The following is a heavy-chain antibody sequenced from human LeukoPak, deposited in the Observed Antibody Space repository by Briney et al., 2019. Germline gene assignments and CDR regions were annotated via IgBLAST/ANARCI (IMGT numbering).Heavy chain of an antibody. CDR2: IYYSGST. J-gene: IGHJ4*02. D-gene: IGHD3-22*01. CDR1: GDSISSSRSY. CDR3: ARQKHERRYYASSGYYQD. V-gene: IGHV4-39*01. Sequence: SETLSLTCTVSGDSISSSRSYWGWIRQPPGKGLEWIGSIYYSGSTYYNPSLKSRVTISVDTSKNQFSLKLSSVTAADTAVYYCARQKHERRYYASSGYYQDWGQGTLVTVSS.